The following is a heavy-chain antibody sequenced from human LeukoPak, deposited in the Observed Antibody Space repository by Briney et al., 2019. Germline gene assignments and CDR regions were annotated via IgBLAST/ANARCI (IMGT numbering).Heavy chain of an antibody. D-gene: IGHD3-3*01. Sequence: ASVKVSCKASGYSFTSYGISWVRQAPGQGLEWMGWISAYNGNTNYAQKLQGRVTMTTDTSTSTAYMELRSLRSDDTAVYYCARSGVKLRFLEWLPSDAFDIWGQGTMVTVSS. V-gene: IGHV1-18*01. CDR1: GYSFTSYG. CDR2: ISAYNGNT. CDR3: ARSGVKLRFLEWLPSDAFDI. J-gene: IGHJ3*02.